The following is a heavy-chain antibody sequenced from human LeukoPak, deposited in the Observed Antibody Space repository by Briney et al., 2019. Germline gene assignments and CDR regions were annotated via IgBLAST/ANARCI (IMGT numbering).Heavy chain of an antibody. D-gene: IGHD3-10*01. CDR1: GYTFSGTGWY. CDR2: IYPYTGAT. CDR3: ARDGPAQMVDFDY. V-gene: IGHV1-2*02. Sequence: DSVKVSCKASGYTFSGTGWYLYWLRQAPGQGLECMGWIYPYTGATHYAQKFQGRVAMTRDTPISTAYMELSRLRPDDTAVYYCARDGPAQMVDFDYWGQGTLVTVSS. J-gene: IGHJ4*02.